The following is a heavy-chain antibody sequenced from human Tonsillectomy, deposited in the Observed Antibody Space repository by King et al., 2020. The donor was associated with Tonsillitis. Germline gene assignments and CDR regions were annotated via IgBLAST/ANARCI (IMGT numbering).Heavy chain of an antibody. Sequence: VQLVESGGGVFQPGRSLRLSCAASGFPFSSSGIHWVRQAPGKGLEWVALIPYDGNNKYYAYSVKGRFTVSRDISKNTVSLQMSTLRAEDTAVYYCAKGLTYYFDYWGQGALVTVSS. CDR3: AKGLTYYFDY. J-gene: IGHJ4*02. CDR1: GFPFSSSG. D-gene: IGHD4/OR15-4a*01. V-gene: IGHV3-30*18. CDR2: IPYDGNNK.